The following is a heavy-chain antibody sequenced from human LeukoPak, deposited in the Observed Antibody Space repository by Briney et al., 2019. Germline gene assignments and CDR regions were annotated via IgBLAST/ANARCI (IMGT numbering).Heavy chain of an antibody. CDR2: ISGRDGKT. V-gene: IGHV3-23*01. Sequence: GGSLRLSCVASGFSISTYVMTWVRQAPGKGLEWVSDISGRDGKTDYADSVKGLFTISRDNSKNTLYLQMNSLRAEDTALYYCAKDIGPYYYDSSGTPSFDYWGQGTLVTVSS. D-gene: IGHD3-22*01. CDR1: GFSISTYV. CDR3: AKDIGPYYYDSSGTPSFDY. J-gene: IGHJ4*02.